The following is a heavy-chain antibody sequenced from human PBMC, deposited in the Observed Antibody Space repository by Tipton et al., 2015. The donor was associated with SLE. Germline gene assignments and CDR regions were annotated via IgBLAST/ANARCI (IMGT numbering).Heavy chain of an antibody. CDR1: GGSISSGSYY. D-gene: IGHD6-13*01. J-gene: IGHJ4*02. Sequence: TLSLTCTVSGGSISSGSYYWSWIRQPAGKGLEWIGHIYTSGSTHYNPSLKSRVTISVDTSKNQFSLKLSSVTAADTAVYYCARTGTAAAVDYWGQGTLVTVSS. CDR2: IYTSGST. CDR3: ARTGTAAAVDY. V-gene: IGHV4-61*09.